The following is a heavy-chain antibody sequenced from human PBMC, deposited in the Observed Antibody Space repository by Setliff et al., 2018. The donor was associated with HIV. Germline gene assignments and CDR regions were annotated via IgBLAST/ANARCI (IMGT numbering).Heavy chain of an antibody. Sequence: PGGSLRLSCVASGFMFSSRGMHWVRQAPGKGLECLAFIRADGINKYHADSVKGRFTISRDNSKNTLYLEMNNLRTEDTAVYYCAKDISGYSYWGQGTPVTVSS. CDR2: IRADGINK. D-gene: IGHD3-22*01. J-gene: IGHJ4*02. V-gene: IGHV3-30*02. CDR1: GFMFSSRG. CDR3: AKDISGYSY.